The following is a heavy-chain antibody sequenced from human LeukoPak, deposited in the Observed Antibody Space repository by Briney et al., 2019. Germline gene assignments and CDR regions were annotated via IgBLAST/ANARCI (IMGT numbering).Heavy chain of an antibody. CDR1: GFTFDDYA. Sequence: GGSLRLSCAASGFTFDDYALHWVRQAPGKGLEWVSGISWNSGSIGYADSVKGRFTISRDNAKNSLYLQMNSLRAEDTAVYYCARAMAEDDAFDIWGQGTMVTVSS. D-gene: IGHD5-24*01. J-gene: IGHJ3*02. CDR3: ARAMAEDDAFDI. CDR2: ISWNSGSI. V-gene: IGHV3-9*01.